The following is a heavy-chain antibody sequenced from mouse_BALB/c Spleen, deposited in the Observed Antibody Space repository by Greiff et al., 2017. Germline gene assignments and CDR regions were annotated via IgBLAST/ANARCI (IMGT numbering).Heavy chain of an antibody. V-gene: IGHV5-6-5*01. J-gene: IGHJ3*01. CDR2: ISSGGST. D-gene: IGHD2-14*01. CDR3: AREGYDGAWFAY. Sequence: EVQRVESGGGLVKPGGSLKLSCAASGFTFSSYAMSWVRQTPEKRLEWVASISSGGSTYYPDSVKGRFTISRDNARNILYLQMSSLRSEDTAMYYCAREGYDGAWFAYWGQGALVTVS. CDR1: GFTFSSYA.